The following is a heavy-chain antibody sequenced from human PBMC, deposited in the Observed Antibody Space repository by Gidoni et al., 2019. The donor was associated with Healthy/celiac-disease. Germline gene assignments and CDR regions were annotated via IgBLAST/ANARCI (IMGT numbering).Heavy chain of an antibody. J-gene: IGHJ4*02. CDR3: AKDLLRGVAARHVAY. D-gene: IGHD6-6*01. V-gene: IGHV3-23*01. Sequence: LSCAASGFTFSSYAMSCVRQAPGKGLEWVSAISGSGCSTYYADSVKGRFTISRDNSKNTLYLHMNSLRPEDTAVYYCAKDLLRGVAARHVAYWGQGTLVTVSS. CDR1: GFTFSSYA. CDR2: ISGSGCST.